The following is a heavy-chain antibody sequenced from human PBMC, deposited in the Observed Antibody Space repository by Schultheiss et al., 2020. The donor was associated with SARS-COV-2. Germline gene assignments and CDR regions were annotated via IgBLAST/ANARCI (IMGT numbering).Heavy chain of an antibody. D-gene: IGHD4-17*01. CDR1: GGSISSSNW. CDR2: IYYSGST. J-gene: IGHJ4*02. Sequence: SETLSLTCAVSGGSISSSNWWSWVRQPPGKGLEWIGYIYYSGSTNYNPSLKSRVTISVDTSKNQFSLKLSSVTAADTAVYYCARDYGDERGYFDYWGQGTLVTVSS. CDR3: ARDYGDERGYFDY. V-gene: IGHV4-4*02.